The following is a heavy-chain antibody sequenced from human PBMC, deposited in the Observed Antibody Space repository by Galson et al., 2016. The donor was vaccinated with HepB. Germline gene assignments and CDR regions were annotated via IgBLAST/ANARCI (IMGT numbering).Heavy chain of an antibody. CDR1: GSTFSTYG. D-gene: IGHD4/OR15-4a*01. CDR3: AKVMGRSYNDYVPPFDS. V-gene: IGHV3-30*18. J-gene: IGHJ4*02. Sequence: SLRLSCAASGSTFSTYGMHWVRQAPGKGLEWVAVISYDGSNKYYADSVKGRFTISRDNSENTLYLHMNRLRVEDTAVYYCAKVMGRSYNDYVPPFDSWGQGALVTVSS. CDR2: ISYDGSNK.